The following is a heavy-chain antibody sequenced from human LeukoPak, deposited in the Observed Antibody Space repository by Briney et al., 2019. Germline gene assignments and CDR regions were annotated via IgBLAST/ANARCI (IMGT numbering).Heavy chain of an antibody. J-gene: IGHJ6*03. CDR2: INHSGST. CDR3: ARGYSSSWYFSNYYYYMDV. CDR1: GGSFSGYY. Sequence: PSETLSLTCAVYGGSFSGYYWSWIRQPPGKGLEWIGEINHSGSTNYNPSLKRRVTISVDTSKNQFSLKLSSVTAVDTAVYYCARGYSSSWYFSNYYYYMDVWGKGTTVTVSS. D-gene: IGHD6-13*01. V-gene: IGHV4-34*01.